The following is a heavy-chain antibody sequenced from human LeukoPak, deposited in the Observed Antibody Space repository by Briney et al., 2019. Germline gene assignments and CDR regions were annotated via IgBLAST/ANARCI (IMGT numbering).Heavy chain of an antibody. CDR1: GFTVSSNY. J-gene: IGHJ1*01. CDR2: IYSGGNT. V-gene: IGHV3-66*01. D-gene: IGHD3-22*01. CDR3: ARKGYYASSGYLGYFQH. Sequence: GGSLRLSCAASGFTVSSNYMSWVRQAPGKGLEWVSVIYSGGNTYYADSVKGRFTISRDNGKNSLYLQMNSLRAEDTAVYYCARKGYYASSGYLGYFQHWGQGTLVTVSS.